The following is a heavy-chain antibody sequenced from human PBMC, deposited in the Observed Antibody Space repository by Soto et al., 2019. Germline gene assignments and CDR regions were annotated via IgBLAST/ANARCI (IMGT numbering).Heavy chain of an antibody. Sequence: GGSLRLSCAGSGFTFSSYAMSWVRQAPGKGLEWVSSISDSGCSTYYADSVKGRFTISRDNSKNTLYVQMNSLRAEDTAVYYCAKDRGIIAAGSDYWGQGTLVTVSS. CDR2: ISDSGCST. V-gene: IGHV3-23*01. J-gene: IGHJ4*02. D-gene: IGHD6-13*01. CDR3: AKDRGIIAAGSDY. CDR1: GFTFSSYA.